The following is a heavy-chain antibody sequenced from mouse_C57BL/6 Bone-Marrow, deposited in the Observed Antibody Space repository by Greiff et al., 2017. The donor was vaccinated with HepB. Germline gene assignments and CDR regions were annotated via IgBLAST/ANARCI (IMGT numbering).Heavy chain of an antibody. D-gene: IGHD1-1*01. J-gene: IGHJ3*01. Sequence: EVMLVESGGGLVQPGGSLKLSCAASGFTFSDYYMYWVRQTPEKRLEWVAYISNGSGSTYYPDTVKGRFTISRDNAKNTLYLQMSRLKSEDTAMYYCARSYGSSFAYWGQGTLVTVSA. V-gene: IGHV5-12*01. CDR1: GFTFSDYY. CDR2: ISNGSGST. CDR3: ARSYGSSFAY.